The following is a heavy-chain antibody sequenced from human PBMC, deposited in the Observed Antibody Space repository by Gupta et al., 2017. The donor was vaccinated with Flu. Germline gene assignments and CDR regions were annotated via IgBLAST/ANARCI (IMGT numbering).Heavy chain of an antibody. CDR3: ARDSKTSDFWSGYYDYYYYMDV. Sequence: GKGLEWVSYISSSGSTIYYADSVKGRFTTSRDNAKNSLYLQMNSLRAEDTAVYYCARDSKTSDFWSGYYDYYYYMDVWGKGTTVTVSS. D-gene: IGHD3-3*01. CDR2: ISSSGSTI. V-gene: IGHV3-48*03. J-gene: IGHJ6*03.